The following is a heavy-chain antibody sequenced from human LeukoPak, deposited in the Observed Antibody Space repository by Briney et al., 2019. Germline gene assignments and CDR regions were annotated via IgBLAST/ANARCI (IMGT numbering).Heavy chain of an antibody. CDR2: IYYSGST. CDR1: GGSISSSSYY. D-gene: IGHD3-3*02. CDR3: ARQLTHFWSGYRYFGY. V-gene: IGHV4-39*01. Sequence: SETLSLTCTVSGGSISSSSYYWGWIRQPPGKGLEWIGSIYYSGSTYYNPSLKSRVTISVDTSKNQFSLKLSSVTAADTAVYYCARQLTHFWSGYRYFGYWGQGTLVTVSS. J-gene: IGHJ4*02.